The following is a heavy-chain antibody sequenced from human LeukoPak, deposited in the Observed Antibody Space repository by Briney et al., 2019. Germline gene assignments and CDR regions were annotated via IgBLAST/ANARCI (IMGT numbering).Heavy chain of an antibody. CDR2: ITSGGTYI. Sequence: GGSLRLSCAASGFTFSTYSMNWVRQAPGKVLEWVSSITSGGTYIYYADSVKGRFTISRDNAKNSLYLQMNSLRAEDTAVYYCARVQTDSSGDYYGFDYWGQGTLVTVSS. V-gene: IGHV3-21*01. J-gene: IGHJ4*02. CDR1: GFTFSTYS. CDR3: ARVQTDSSGDYYGFDY. D-gene: IGHD3-22*01.